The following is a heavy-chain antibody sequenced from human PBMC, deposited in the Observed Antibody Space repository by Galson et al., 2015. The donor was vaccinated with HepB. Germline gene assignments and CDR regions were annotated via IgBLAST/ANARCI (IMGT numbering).Heavy chain of an antibody. J-gene: IGHJ6*02. D-gene: IGHD6-19*01. CDR3: AREAYSSGWPSNGMDV. CDR2: ISSSGSTI. Sequence: QRLPCAASGFTFGDYYRSWIRQAPGAGLEWVSYISSSGSTIYYADSVKGRFTISRDNAKNSLYLQMNSLRAEDTAVYYCAREAYSSGWPSNGMDVWGQGTTVTVSS. CDR1: GFTFGDYY. V-gene: IGHV3-11*01.